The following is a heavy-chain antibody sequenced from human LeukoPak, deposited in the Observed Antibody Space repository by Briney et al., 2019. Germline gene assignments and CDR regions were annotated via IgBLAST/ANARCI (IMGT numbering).Heavy chain of an antibody. D-gene: IGHD3-10*01. CDR3: ARGNNGSGSYYIVGY. CDR1: GGTFSSYA. V-gene: IGHV1-69*06. Sequence: GASVKVSCKSSGGTFSSYAISWVRQAPGQGLEWMGGIIPIIGTANNAQKFQGRVTITADKSTSTAYMELSSLRSEDTAVYYCARGNNGSGSYYIVGYWGQGTLVTVSS. J-gene: IGHJ4*02. CDR2: IIPIIGTA.